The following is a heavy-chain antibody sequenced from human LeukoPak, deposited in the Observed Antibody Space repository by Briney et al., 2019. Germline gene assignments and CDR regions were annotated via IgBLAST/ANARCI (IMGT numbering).Heavy chain of an antibody. CDR3: AKDTPSSGWHRQLDY. J-gene: IGHJ4*02. CDR2: ISGSGGST. Sequence: GGSLRLSCAASGFTFSSYAMSWVRQAPGKGLKWVSAISGSGGSTYYADSVKGRFTISRDNSKNTLYLQMNSLRAEDTAVYYCAKDTPSSGWHRQLDYWGQGTLVTVSS. CDR1: GFTFSSYA. D-gene: IGHD6-19*01. V-gene: IGHV3-23*01.